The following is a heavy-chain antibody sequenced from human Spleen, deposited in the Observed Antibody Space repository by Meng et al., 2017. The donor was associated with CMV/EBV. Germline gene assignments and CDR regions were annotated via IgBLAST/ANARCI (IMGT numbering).Heavy chain of an antibody. CDR2: ISAYNGNT. J-gene: IGHJ4*02. CDR1: GYTFTGYY. Sequence: ASVKVSCKASGYTFTGYYMHWVRQAPGQGLEWMGWISAYNGNTNYAQKLQGRVTMTTDTSPSTAYMELRSLRSDDTAVYYCARAGVYDSSGYYFVWGQGTLVTVSS. V-gene: IGHV1-18*04. D-gene: IGHD3-22*01. CDR3: ARAGVYDSSGYYFV.